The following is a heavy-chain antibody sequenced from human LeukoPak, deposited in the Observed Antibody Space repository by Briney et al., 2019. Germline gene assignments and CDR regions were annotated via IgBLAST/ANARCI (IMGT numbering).Heavy chain of an antibody. J-gene: IGHJ6*02. CDR3: ARDGNIAVAGTYYYYYYGMDV. V-gene: IGHV1-69*04. D-gene: IGHD6-19*01. CDR1: GGTFSSYA. Sequence: ASVKVSCKASGGTFSSYAISWVRQAPGQELEWMGRIIPILGIANYAQKFQGRVTITADKSTSTAYMELSSLRSEDTAVYYCARDGNIAVAGTYYYYYYGMDVWGQGTTVTVSS. CDR2: IIPILGIA.